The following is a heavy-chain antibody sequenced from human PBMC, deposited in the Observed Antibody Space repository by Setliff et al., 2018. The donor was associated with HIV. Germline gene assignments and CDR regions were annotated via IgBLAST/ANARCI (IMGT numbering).Heavy chain of an antibody. Sequence: GESLTISCAVSGFTFISYGMYWVRQAPGKGLEWVAFIRYDGSYRYYVDSVKGRFTISRDNSKNTMFLQMNSLRVEDTAIYYCAKMHTAMDPDTFDIWGQGTMVTVSS. CDR2: IRYDGSYR. J-gene: IGHJ3*02. CDR1: GFTFISYG. CDR3: AKMHTAMDPDTFDI. D-gene: IGHD5-18*01. V-gene: IGHV3-30*02.